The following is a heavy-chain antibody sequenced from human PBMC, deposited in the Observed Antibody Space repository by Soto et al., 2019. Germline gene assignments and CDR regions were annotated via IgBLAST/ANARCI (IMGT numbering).Heavy chain of an antibody. Sequence: SQTLSLTCAISGDSVSSNSAAWNWIRQSPSRGLEWLGRTYYRSKWYNDYAVSVKSRITINPDTSKNQFSLQLNSVTPEDTAVYYCARGYCSSWCPNYYYYGMDVWGQGTTVTVSS. D-gene: IGHD6-13*01. CDR3: ARGYCSSWCPNYYYYGMDV. CDR2: TYYRSKWYN. J-gene: IGHJ6*02. CDR1: GDSVSSNSAA. V-gene: IGHV6-1*01.